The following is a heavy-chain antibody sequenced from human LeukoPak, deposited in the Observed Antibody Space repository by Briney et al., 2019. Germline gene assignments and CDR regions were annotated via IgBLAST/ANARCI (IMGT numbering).Heavy chain of an antibody. J-gene: IGHJ4*02. D-gene: IGHD2-21*01. CDR1: GGSISSYYW. CDR3: LHRPGRGIPAAH. V-gene: IGHV2-5*08. CDR2: IYWDDDK. Sequence: TLSLTCTVSGGSISSYYWSWIRQPPGKALEWLALIYWDDDKRYSPSLKTRLTITRDTSGNQVVLTMTNMDPVDTATYYCLHRPGRGIPAAHWGQGTLVTVSS.